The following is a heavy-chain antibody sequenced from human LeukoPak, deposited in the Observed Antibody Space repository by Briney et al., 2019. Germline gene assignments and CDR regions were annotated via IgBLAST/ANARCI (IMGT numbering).Heavy chain of an antibody. J-gene: IGHJ6*03. CDR2: ISSSSYI. Sequence: KPGGSLRLSCAASGFTFSSYIMNWVRQAPGKGLEWVSSISSSSYIYYADSVKGRFTISRDNAKNSLYLQMNSLRAEDTAVYYCASTPDRDIVVVPADIDYYMDVWGKGTTVTVSS. CDR3: ASTPDRDIVVVPADIDYYMDV. CDR1: GFTFSSYI. V-gene: IGHV3-21*01. D-gene: IGHD2-2*01.